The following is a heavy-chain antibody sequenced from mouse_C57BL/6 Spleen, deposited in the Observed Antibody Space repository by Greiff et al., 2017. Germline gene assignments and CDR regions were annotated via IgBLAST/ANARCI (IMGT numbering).Heavy chain of an antibody. CDR1: GFTFSDYY. J-gene: IGHJ1*03. Sequence: EVQVVESEGGLVQPGSSMKLSCTASGFTFSDYYMAWVRQVPEKGLEWVANINYAGSTTYYLDSLKSRFIISSDNAKNSLYLQRSSLKSEDTATYYCARELRDGYFDVWGTGTTGTVSS. D-gene: IGHD2-12*01. CDR2: INYAGSTT. CDR3: ARELRDGYFDV. V-gene: IGHV5-16*01.